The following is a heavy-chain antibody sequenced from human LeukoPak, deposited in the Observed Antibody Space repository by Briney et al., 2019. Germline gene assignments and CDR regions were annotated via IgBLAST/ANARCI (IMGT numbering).Heavy chain of an antibody. CDR2: IYYSGST. J-gene: IGHJ5*02. CDR1: GGSISSYY. D-gene: IGHD1-1*01. V-gene: IGHV4-59*01. Sequence: KPSETLSLTCTVSGGSISSYYWSWIRQPPGRGLEWIGYIYYSGSTNYNPSLKSRVTISVDTSKNQFSLKLSSVTAADTAVYYCARLDGNWFDPWGQGTLVTVSS. CDR3: ARLDGNWFDP.